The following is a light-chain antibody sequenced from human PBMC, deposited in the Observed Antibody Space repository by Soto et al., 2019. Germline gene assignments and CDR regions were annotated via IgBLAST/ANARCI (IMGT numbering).Light chain of an antibody. CDR1: QSVSDW. Sequence: IQMTQSPSTLSASVGDRVTITCRASQSVSDWLAWYQQKPGNPPKLLIYDTSRLESAVPSRFSASGSGTEFTLTISGLQPDDFATYYCHQYNSYSGTFGQGTKVDIK. CDR2: DTS. J-gene: IGKJ2*01. CDR3: HQYNSYSGT. V-gene: IGKV1-5*01.